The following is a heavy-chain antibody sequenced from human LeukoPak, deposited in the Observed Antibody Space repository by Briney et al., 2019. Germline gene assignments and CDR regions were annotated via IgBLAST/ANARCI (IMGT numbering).Heavy chain of an antibody. D-gene: IGHD3-10*01. J-gene: IGHJ5*02. CDR2: LQYGGSIE. V-gene: IGHV3-30*02. CDR3: AKDQGVVGSYDH. CDR1: GGSFSTFG. Sequence: GGSLRLSCAASGGSFSTFGMNWVRQSPGKGLEWLSFLQYGGSIEYYAESVKGRFTISRDNSRNTLFLQMNSLRVEDTALYYCAKDQGVVGSYDHWGQGTLVTVSS.